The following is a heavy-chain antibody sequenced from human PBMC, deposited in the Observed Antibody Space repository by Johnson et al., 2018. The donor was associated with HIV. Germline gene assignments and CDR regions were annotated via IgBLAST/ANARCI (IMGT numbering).Heavy chain of an antibody. CDR2: ISYDGSNK. CDR1: GFTFSSYA. V-gene: IGHV3-30*04. Sequence: QVQLVESGGGVVQPGRSLRLSCAASGFTFSSYAMHWVRQAPGKGLEWVAVISYDGSNKYYAASVQGRFTISRDNSKNTLYLQMNSLRAEDTAVNYCARDRRGNRSRFVEWFGAFEIGGQGTMVTVSS. J-gene: IGHJ3*02. CDR3: ARDRRGNRSRFVEWFGAFEI. D-gene: IGHD3-3*01.